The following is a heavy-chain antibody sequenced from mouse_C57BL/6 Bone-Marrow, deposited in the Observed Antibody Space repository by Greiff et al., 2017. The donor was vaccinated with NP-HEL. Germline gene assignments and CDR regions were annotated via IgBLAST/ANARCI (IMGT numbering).Heavy chain of an antibody. CDR3: ERKRSYNYDTWFAY. J-gene: IGHJ3*01. CDR1: GYTFTGYW. D-gene: IGHD2-12*01. V-gene: IGHV1-9*01. Sequence: QVQLQQSGAELMKPGASVKLSCKASGYTFTGYWIEWVKPRPGHGLEWIGEILPGNGSTNYNEKFKGKATFTADTSSNTAYVQLSSLTTEDYDIYFCERKRSYNYDTWFAYWGQGTLVTVSA. CDR2: ILPGNGST.